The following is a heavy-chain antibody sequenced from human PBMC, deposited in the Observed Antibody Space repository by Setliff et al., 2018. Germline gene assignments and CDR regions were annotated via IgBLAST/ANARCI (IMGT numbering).Heavy chain of an antibody. V-gene: IGHV5-51*01. CDR2: IHPSNSDT. CDR1: GYSFTDYW. CDR3: ARNRVALYDAFDI. J-gene: IGHJ3*02. Sequence: GESLKISCKGSGYSFTDYWIGWVRQMPGEGLEWMGIIHPSNSDTVYSPSFQGQVTISADRSITTAYLQWSSLKASDTAIYYCARNRVALYDAFDIWGQGTMVNVSS. D-gene: IGHD5-12*01.